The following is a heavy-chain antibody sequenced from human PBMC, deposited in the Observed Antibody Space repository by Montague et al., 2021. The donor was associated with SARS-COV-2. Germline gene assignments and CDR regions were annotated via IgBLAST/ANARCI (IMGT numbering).Heavy chain of an antibody. J-gene: IGHJ6*03. Sequence: CAISGDSVSSNSAAWSWIRQSPSRGLEWLGRTYYRSRWFNDYAVSIRSRITINPDTSKNQFSLQLNSVTPEDTAVYYCARATEWRGYYYYYYMDVWGKGTTVTVSS. CDR3: ARATEWRGYYYYYYMDV. CDR2: TYYRSRWFN. D-gene: IGHD1-14*01. V-gene: IGHV6-1*01. CDR1: GDSVSSNSAA.